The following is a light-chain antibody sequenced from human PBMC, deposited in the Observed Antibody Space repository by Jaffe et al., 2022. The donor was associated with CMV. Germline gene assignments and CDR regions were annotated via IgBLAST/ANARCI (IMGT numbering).Light chain of an antibody. CDR3: QAWDRNTWV. J-gene: IGLJ3*02. V-gene: IGLV3-1*01. CDR1: NLENKY. CDR2: QNT. Sequence: SYDLNQAPSVSVSPRQTATITCSGNNLENKYITWYQQMPGQSPVLLIYQNTKRPSGIPERFSGSKSGNTATLTIRGTQDMDEADYYCQAWDRNTWVFGGGTKLTVL.